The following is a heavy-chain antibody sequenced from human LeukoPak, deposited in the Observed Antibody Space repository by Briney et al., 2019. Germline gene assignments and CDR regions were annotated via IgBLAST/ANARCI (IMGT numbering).Heavy chain of an antibody. CDR1: GFTFSSYS. J-gene: IGHJ5*02. CDR2: ISSSSSTI. CDR3: ARETYYYDGSGYYPNWFDP. Sequence: PGGSLRLSCAASGFTFSSYSMNWVRQAPGKGLEWVSYISSSSSTIYYADSVKGRFTISRDNAKNSLYLQMNSLRDEDTAVYYCARETYYYDGSGYYPNWFDPWGQGTLVTVSS. D-gene: IGHD3-22*01. V-gene: IGHV3-48*02.